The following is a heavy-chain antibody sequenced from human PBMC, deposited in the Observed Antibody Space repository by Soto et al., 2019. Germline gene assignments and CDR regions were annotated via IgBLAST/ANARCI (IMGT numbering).Heavy chain of an antibody. V-gene: IGHV3-9*01. J-gene: IGHJ4*02. CDR3: ANDISDYDALTGFYAGLHQ. CDR2: ISWNSGSI. D-gene: IGHD3-9*01. CDR1: GFTFDDYA. Sequence: PGGSLRLSCAASGFTFDDYAMHWVRQAPSKGLEWVSGISWNSGSIGYADSVKGRFTISRDNRKNSLYLQMNSLRAEDTALYYCANDISDYDALTGFYAGLHQWGQGTLVTVSS.